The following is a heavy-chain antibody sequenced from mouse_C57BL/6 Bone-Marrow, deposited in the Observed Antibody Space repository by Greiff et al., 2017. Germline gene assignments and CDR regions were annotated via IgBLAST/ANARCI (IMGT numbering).Heavy chain of an antibody. CDR3: ARGFILDY. V-gene: IGHV1-82*01. Sequence: QVQLQQSGPELVKPGASVKISCKASGYAFSSSWMNWVKQRPGKGLEWIGRIYPGDGDTNYNGKFKGKATLTADKSSSTAYMQLSSLTSEDSAVYFCARGFILDYWGQGTTLTVSS. J-gene: IGHJ2*01. CDR2: IYPGDGDT. CDR1: GYAFSSSW. D-gene: IGHD1-1*01.